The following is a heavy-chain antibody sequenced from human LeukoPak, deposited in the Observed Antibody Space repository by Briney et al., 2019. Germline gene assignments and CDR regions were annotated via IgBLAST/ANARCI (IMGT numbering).Heavy chain of an antibody. CDR2: ISGSGGST. J-gene: IGHJ6*03. Sequence: GGSLRLSCAASGFTFSSCAMSWVRQAPGKGLEWVSAISGSGGSTYYADSVRGRFTISRDNSKNTVYFQMNSLRGEDTAVYYCASSPDYDISKTAFYMDVWGKGTTVTVS. CDR3: ASSPDYDISKTAFYMDV. D-gene: IGHD3-9*01. CDR1: GFTFSSCA. V-gene: IGHV3-23*01.